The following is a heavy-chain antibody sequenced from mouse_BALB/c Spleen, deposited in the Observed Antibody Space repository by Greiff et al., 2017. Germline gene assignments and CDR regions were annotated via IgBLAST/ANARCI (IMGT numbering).Heavy chain of an antibody. J-gene: IGHJ4*01. V-gene: IGHV1S56*01. Sequence: QVQLQQSGPELVKPGASVKMSCKASGYTFTSYYIHWVKQRPGQGLEWIGWIYPGDGSTKYNEKFKGKTTLTADKSSSTAYMLLSSLTSEDSAIYFCARPSKNYAAYAMDYWGQGTSVTVSS. CDR1: GYTFTSYY. CDR3: ARPSKNYAAYAMDY. CDR2: IYPGDGST. D-gene: IGHD1-1*02.